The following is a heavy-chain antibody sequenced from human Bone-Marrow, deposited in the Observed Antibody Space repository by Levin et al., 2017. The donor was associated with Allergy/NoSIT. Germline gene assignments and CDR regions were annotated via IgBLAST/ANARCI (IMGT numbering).Heavy chain of an antibody. J-gene: IGHJ5*02. D-gene: IGHD6-13*01. CDR3: ASSNVAAASKFTQEYNWFDP. CDR1: GYTFTSYD. V-gene: IGHV1-8*01. CDR2: MNPNSGNT. Sequence: ASVKVSCKASGYTFTSYDINWVRQATGQGLEWMGWMNPNSGNTGYAQKFQGRVTMTRNTSISTAYMELSSLRSEDTAVYYCASSNVAAASKFTQEYNWFDPWGQGTLVTVSS.